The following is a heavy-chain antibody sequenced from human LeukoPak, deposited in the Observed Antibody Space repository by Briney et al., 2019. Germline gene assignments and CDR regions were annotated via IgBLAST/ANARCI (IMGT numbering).Heavy chain of an antibody. Sequence: GGSLRLSCAASRFTFTSYAMSWVRQAPGKGLEWVSAISDSGGSTYYADSVKGRFTISRDSSKNTPYLQMNSLRAEDTAVYYCAKDAVNSGSSYWGQGTLVTVSS. CDR3: AKDAVNSGSSY. CDR2: ISDSGGST. CDR1: RFTFTSYA. D-gene: IGHD6-19*01. V-gene: IGHV3-23*01. J-gene: IGHJ4*02.